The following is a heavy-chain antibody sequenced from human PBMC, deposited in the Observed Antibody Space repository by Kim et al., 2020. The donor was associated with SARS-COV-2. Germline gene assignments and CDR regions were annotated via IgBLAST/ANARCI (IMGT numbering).Heavy chain of an antibody. V-gene: IGHV4-39*01. CDR3: ARSPPGAFDI. J-gene: IGHJ3*02. CDR2: IYYSGST. Sequence: SETLSLTCTVSGGSISSTSYYWGWIRQPPVLGLEWIGRIYYSGSTSYNPSLKSRVTISVDTSKSQFSLKLTSVTAADTAVYYCARSPPGAFDIWGQGTMVTVSS. D-gene: IGHD3-10*01. CDR1: GGSISSTSYY.